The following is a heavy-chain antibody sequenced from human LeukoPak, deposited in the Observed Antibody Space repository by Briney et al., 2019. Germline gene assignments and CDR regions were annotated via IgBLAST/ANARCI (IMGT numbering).Heavy chain of an antibody. CDR2: ISSSGTTI. D-gene: IGHD1-26*01. V-gene: IGHV3-48*03. CDR3: AREEWELLRYYYYYMDV. Sequence: GGSLRLSCAASGFTFSSYEMNWVRQAPGKGLEWVSYISSSGTTIYYADSVKGRFTISRDNAKNSLYLQMNSLRAEDTAVYYCAREEWELLRYYYYYMDVWGKGTTVTVSS. J-gene: IGHJ6*03. CDR1: GFTFSSYE.